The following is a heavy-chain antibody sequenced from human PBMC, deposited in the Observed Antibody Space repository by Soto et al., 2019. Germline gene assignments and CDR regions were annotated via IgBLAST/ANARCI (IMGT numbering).Heavy chain of an antibody. CDR1: GFTFSSHS. V-gene: IGHV3-48*01. CDR2: INIGSTTI. CDR3: ARAQWPRYYYFDY. D-gene: IGHD6-19*01. Sequence: PGGSLRLSCAASGFTFSSHSMNWVRQAPGKGLEWLSYINIGSTTIYYADSVKGRFTISRDNAKNSLYLQMNNLRAEDTAVYYCARAQWPRYYYFDYWGQGTLVTVSS. J-gene: IGHJ4*02.